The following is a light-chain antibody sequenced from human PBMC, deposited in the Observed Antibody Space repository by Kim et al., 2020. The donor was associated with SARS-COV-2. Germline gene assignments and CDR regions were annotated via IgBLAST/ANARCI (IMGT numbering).Light chain of an antibody. CDR2: HAS. V-gene: IGKV1-33*01. CDR1: HNINNY. Sequence: DIQMTQSPSSLSASVGDRVTITCRASHNINNYLNWYQQKPGKAPNLLISHASTLQTGVPPRFSGSGSGTDFTLTISNLQAEDIATYYCQQFGGLPLTFGGGTKV. J-gene: IGKJ4*01. CDR3: QQFGGLPLT.